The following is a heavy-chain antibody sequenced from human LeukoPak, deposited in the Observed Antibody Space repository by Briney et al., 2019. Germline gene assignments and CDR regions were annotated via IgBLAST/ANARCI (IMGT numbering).Heavy chain of an antibody. CDR2: IYYSGST. CDR1: GGSISSYY. D-gene: IGHD3-22*01. V-gene: IGHV4-59*08. CDR3: ASNYYDSSGYYLGYYYYGMDV. Sequence: SETLSLTCTVSGGSISSYYWSWIRQPPGKGLEWIGYIYYSGSTNYNPSLKSRVTISVDTSKNQFSLKLSSVTAADTAVYYCASNYYDSSGYYLGYYYYGMDVWGQGTTVTVSS. J-gene: IGHJ6*02.